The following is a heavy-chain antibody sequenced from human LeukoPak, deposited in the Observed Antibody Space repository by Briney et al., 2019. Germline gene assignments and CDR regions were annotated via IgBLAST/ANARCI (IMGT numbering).Heavy chain of an antibody. CDR3: VVLTITIFGVDPLNY. CDR2: MNPNSGNT. Sequence: ASVKVSCKASGYTFTSYDINWVRQATGQGLEWMGWMNPNSGNTGYAQKFQGRVTITRNTSISTAYMELSSLRSEETAVYYCVVLTITIFGVDPLNYWGQGTLVTVSS. V-gene: IGHV1-8*01. CDR1: GYTFTSYD. D-gene: IGHD3-3*01. J-gene: IGHJ4*02.